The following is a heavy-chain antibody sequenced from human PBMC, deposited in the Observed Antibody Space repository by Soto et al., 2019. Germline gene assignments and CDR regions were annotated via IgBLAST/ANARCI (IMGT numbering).Heavy chain of an antibody. CDR3: VRLIGNSWLDF. CDR1: ADTVSSSSVT. CDR2: TYYRSKWYN. V-gene: IGHV6-1*01. D-gene: IGHD1-26*01. Sequence: SQTLLLTCTIHADTVSSSSVTWNWTRQSPSRGLEWLGRTYYRSKWYNDYAESVKSRITINPDTSKNQFSLHLNSVSPEDTAVYYCVRLIGNSWLDFWGQGTLVTVSS. J-gene: IGHJ5*01.